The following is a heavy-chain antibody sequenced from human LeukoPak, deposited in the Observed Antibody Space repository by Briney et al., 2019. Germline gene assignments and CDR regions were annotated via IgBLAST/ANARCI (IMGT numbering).Heavy chain of an antibody. D-gene: IGHD5-24*01. V-gene: IGHV3-73*01. Sequence: GGSLRLSCAASGFTFSGSAMHWVRQASGKGLEWVGRIRSKANSYATAYAASVKGRFTISRDDSKNTAYLQMNSLRAEDTAIYHCAKDDRWLQFCCWGQGTLVTVSA. CDR2: IRSKANSYAT. CDR1: GFTFSGSA. CDR3: AKDDRWLQFCC. J-gene: IGHJ4*02.